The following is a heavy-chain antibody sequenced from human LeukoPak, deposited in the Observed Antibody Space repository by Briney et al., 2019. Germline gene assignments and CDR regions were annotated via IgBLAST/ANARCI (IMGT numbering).Heavy chain of an antibody. Sequence: PGGSLRLSCAAPGFTFSSYAMNWVRQAPGKGLEWVSAIGGSGGGTYYADSVKGRFTISRDNSKNTLYLQMTSLRAEYTAVYYCAKDFYGTGSPYHFDYWGQGTLVTVSS. V-gene: IGHV3-23*01. CDR1: GFTFSSYA. CDR2: IGGSGGGT. CDR3: AKDFYGTGSPYHFDY. D-gene: IGHD3-10*01. J-gene: IGHJ4*02.